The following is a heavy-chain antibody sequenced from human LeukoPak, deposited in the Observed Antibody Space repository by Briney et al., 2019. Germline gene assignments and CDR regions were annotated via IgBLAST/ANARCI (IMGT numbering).Heavy chain of an antibody. D-gene: IGHD6-13*01. Sequence: SETLSLTCTVSGGSLSRYYWSWIRQPPGKGLEWIGYIYYSGSTNYNPSLKSRVTISVDTSKNQFSLKLSSVTAANTAVYYCARGPNRAAATYYFDYWGQGTLVTVSS. J-gene: IGHJ4*02. CDR2: IYYSGST. V-gene: IGHV4-59*01. CDR1: GGSLSRYY. CDR3: ARGPNRAAATYYFDY.